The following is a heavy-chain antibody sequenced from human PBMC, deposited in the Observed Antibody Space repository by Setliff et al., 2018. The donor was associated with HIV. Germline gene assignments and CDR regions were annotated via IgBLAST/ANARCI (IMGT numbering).Heavy chain of an antibody. CDR2: IYYSGST. D-gene: IGHD3-3*01. Sequence: PSETLSLTCTVSGGSISSGGYYWTWIRQHPGKGLEWIGYIYYSGSTYYNPSLKSRVTISVDTSKKKFSLKLSSVTAADTAVYYCARTSEYDFGLTKYLDYWGQGTLVTVSS. CDR1: GGSISSGGYY. CDR3: ARTSEYDFGLTKYLDY. V-gene: IGHV4-31*03. J-gene: IGHJ4*02.